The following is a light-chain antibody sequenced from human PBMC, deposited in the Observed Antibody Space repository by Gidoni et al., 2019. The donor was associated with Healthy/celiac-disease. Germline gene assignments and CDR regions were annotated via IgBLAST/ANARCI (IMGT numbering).Light chain of an antibody. CDR3: SSYTSSSTPVV. CDR2: DVS. J-gene: IGLJ2*01. CDR1: SSDVGGYNY. V-gene: IGLV2-14*01. Sequence: QSALTQPASVSESPGQSITISCTGTSSDVGGYNYVSCYQQHPGKAPKLMIYDVSNRPSGVSNRFSGSKSGNTASLTISGLQAEDEADYYCSSYTSSSTPVVFGGGTKLTVL.